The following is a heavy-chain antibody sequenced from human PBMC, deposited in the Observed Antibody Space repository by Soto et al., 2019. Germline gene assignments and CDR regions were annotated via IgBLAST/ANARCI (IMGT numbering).Heavy chain of an antibody. V-gene: IGHV3-23*01. CDR3: VREGSGWNSRGSFDF. Sequence: VGSLRLSCAASGFTFSNYAMNWVRQAPGKGPECVSVISGSGGSAYYADSVQGRFTISRDNSKSTLYMQMNSLRDEDTAIYYCVREGSGWNSRGSFDFWGRGTMVTVSS. D-gene: IGHD6-19*01. CDR1: GFTFSNYA. CDR2: ISGSGGSA. J-gene: IGHJ3*01.